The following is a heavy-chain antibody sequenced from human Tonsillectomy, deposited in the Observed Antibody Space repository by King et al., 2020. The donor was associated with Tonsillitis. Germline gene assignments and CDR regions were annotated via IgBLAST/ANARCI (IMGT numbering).Heavy chain of an antibody. V-gene: IGHV3-9*01. D-gene: IGHD3-16*01. CDR2: ISWNSGRI. J-gene: IGHJ3*02. Sequence: VQLVESGGGLVQPGRSLRLSCAASGFTFDDYAMHWVRLAPGKGLEWVSGISWNSGRIGYADSVRGRFTISRVNAKNSLYLQMNSLRAEDTALYYCAKDSSLSKPGAFDIWGQGTMVTVSS. CDR1: GFTFDDYA. CDR3: AKDSSLSKPGAFDI.